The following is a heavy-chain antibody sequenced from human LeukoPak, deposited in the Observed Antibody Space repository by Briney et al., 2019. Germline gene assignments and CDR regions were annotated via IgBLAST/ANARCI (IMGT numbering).Heavy chain of an antibody. Sequence: KTGGSLRLSCAASGFTFSSYSLNWVRQAPGKGLEWVSSITTSSSYIYYADSVKGRFTISRDNAKNSLSLQMNSLRAEDTAVYYCARDPLSSSSFDLWGQGTLVTVSS. V-gene: IGHV3-21*01. CDR3: ARDPLSSSSFDL. CDR1: GFTFSSYS. D-gene: IGHD6-13*01. CDR2: ITTSSSYI. J-gene: IGHJ4*02.